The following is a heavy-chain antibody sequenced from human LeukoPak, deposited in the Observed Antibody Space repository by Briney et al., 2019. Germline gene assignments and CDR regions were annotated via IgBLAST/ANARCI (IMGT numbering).Heavy chain of an antibody. CDR1: GFTFSSYS. J-gene: IGHJ4*02. D-gene: IGHD5-18*01. CDR2: ISSSSSYI. V-gene: IGHV3-21*04. Sequence: GGSLRLSCAASGFTFSSYSMNWVRQAPGKGLEWVSSISSSSSYIYYADSVKGRFTISRDNSKNTLYLQMNSLRAEDTAVYYCANDLGWIQLNLGRGQGTLVTVSS. CDR3: ANDLGWIQLNLG.